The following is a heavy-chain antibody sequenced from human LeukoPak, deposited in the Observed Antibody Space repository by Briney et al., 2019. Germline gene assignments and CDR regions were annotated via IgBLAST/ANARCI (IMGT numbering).Heavy chain of an antibody. D-gene: IGHD4-17*01. Sequence: GGSLRLSCVAAGFTFNNYAMSWVRQAPGKGLKWVSGISSSSSYIYYADSVEGRFTISRDNAKNSLYLQMNSLRAEDTAVYYCASTTYGDYFYYYWGQGTLVTVSS. J-gene: IGHJ4*02. CDR2: ISSSSSYI. V-gene: IGHV3-21*01. CDR1: GFTFNNYA. CDR3: ASTTYGDYFYYY.